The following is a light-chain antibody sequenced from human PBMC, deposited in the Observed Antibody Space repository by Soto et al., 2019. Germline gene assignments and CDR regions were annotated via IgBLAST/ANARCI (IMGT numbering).Light chain of an antibody. J-gene: IGKJ1*01. V-gene: IGKV3-15*01. CDR2: GAS. Sequence: EIVMTQSPATLSVSPGERATLSCRASQSVVTNLAWYRQKPGQAPRLLIFGASTRATGIPARVSGGGSGTEFTLTITSLQSEEFAVDDGQQYDIWPRTFGQGTKVDIK. CDR3: QQYDIWPRT. CDR1: QSVVTN.